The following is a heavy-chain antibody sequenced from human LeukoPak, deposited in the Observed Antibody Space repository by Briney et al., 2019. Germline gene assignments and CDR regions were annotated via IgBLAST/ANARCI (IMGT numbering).Heavy chain of an antibody. Sequence: PGGSLRLSCAASRFTLSSYWMHWVRQAPGKGLVWVSRINCDGSSTSYADSVKGRFTISRDNAKNTLYLQMNSLRAEDTAVYYCARDRQWNYYDSSGYPRPSDWFDPWGQGTLVTVSS. D-gene: IGHD3-22*01. CDR3: ARDRQWNYYDSSGYPRPSDWFDP. V-gene: IGHV3-74*01. J-gene: IGHJ5*02. CDR2: INCDGSST. CDR1: RFTLSSYW.